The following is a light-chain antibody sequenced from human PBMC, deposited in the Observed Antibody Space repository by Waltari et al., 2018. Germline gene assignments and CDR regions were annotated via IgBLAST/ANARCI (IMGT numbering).Light chain of an antibody. Sequence: DIQMTQSPSTLSASVGDRVTITCRASQSISSWWSWYQQKPGKAPKLLNYDASRLESGVPSRFSGSGSGTEFTLTISSLQHDDFATYYCQQYNSYWTFGQGTKVEIK. V-gene: IGKV1-5*01. CDR3: QQYNSYWT. J-gene: IGKJ1*01. CDR1: QSISSW. CDR2: DAS.